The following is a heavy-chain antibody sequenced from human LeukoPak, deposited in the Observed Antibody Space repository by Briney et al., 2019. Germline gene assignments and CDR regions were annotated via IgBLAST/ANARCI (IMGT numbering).Heavy chain of an antibody. CDR2: IYYSGST. CDR1: GGTLSGYY. J-gene: IGHJ5*02. V-gene: IGHV4-59*01. CDR3: ARDRGYSGYPSSFDP. Sequence: SETLSLTCAVYGGTLSGYYWSWIRQPPGKGLEWIGYIYYSGSTNYNPSLKSRVTISVDTSKNQFSLKLSSVTAADTAVYYCARDRGYSGYPSSFDPWGQGTLVTVSS. D-gene: IGHD5-12*01.